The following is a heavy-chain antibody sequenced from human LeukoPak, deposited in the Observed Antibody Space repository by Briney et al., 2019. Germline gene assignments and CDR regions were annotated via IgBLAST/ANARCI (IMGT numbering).Heavy chain of an antibody. CDR1: GGSISNSIYY. CDR3: VATGGLRFLEWLPDDAFDI. CDR2: IYYSGNT. V-gene: IGHV4-39*01. J-gene: IGHJ3*02. D-gene: IGHD3-3*01. Sequence: SETLSLTCTVSGGSISNSIYYWGWIRQPPGKGLEWIGSIYYSGNTYYNPSLRSRVTLSVDTSKNQFSLKLSTVTAADTAVYYCVATGGLRFLEWLPDDAFDIWGQGTMVTVSS.